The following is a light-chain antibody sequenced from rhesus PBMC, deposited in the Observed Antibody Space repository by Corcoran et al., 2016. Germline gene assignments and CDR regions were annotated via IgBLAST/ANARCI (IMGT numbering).Light chain of an antibody. CDR3: QQGYSTPYS. V-gene: IGKV1-33*02. J-gene: IGKJ2*01. Sequence: DIQMSQSPSSLSAFVGDKVTITCRASQGISNALAWYQQKPGKAPKLLIYGASSLESGVPSRFSGSRSGTDFTLTIRSLQPEDFATYYCQQGYSTPYSFGQGTKVEIK. CDR1: QGISNA. CDR2: GAS.